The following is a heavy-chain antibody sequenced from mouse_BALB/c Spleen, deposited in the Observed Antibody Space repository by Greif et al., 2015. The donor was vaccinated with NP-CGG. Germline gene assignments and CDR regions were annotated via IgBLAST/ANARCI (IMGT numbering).Heavy chain of an antibody. J-gene: IGHJ4*01. CDR2: INPSSGYT. D-gene: IGHD2-1*01. Sequence: VQLQQSGAELARPGASVKMSCKASGYTFTSYTMHWVKQRPGQGLEWIGYINPSSGYTNYNQKFKDKATLTADKSSSTAYMQLSSLTSEDSAVYYCAREGGNPYAMDYWGQGTPVTVSS. V-gene: IGHV1-4*01. CDR3: AREGGNPYAMDY. CDR1: GYTFTSYT.